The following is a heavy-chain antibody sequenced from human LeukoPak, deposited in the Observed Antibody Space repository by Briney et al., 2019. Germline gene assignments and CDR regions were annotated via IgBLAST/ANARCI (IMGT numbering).Heavy chain of an antibody. J-gene: IGHJ4*02. CDR3: ARDYYDSSGLDY. V-gene: IGHV3-48*03. CDR2: ISSSGSTI. Sequence: GGSLRLSCAASGFTFSSYEMNWVRQAPGKGLEWVSYISSSGSTIYYADSVKGRFTISRDNAKNSLYLQMNSLRAEDTAVYYCARDYYDSSGLDYWGQGTLVTVSS. D-gene: IGHD3-22*01. CDR1: GFTFSSYE.